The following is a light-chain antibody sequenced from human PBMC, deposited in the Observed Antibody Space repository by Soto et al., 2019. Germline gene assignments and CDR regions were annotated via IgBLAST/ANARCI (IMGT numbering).Light chain of an antibody. CDR2: DVS. Sequence: QSALTQPASVSGSPGQSITISCTGTSSDVGGYNYVSWYQQHPGKAPKLMICDVSNRPSGVSNRFSGSKSGNTASLTISGLQAEDEADYYCSSYTSSSTLYVFGTGTRSPS. J-gene: IGLJ1*01. CDR1: SSDVGGYNY. CDR3: SSYTSSSTLYV. V-gene: IGLV2-14*01.